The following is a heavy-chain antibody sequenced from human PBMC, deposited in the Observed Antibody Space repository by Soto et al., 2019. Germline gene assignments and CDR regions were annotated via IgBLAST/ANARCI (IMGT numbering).Heavy chain of an antibody. Sequence: SETLSLTCTVSGGSISSYYWSWIRQPPGKGLEWIGYIYYSGSTNYNPSLKSRVTISVDTSKNQFSLKLSSVTAADTAVYYCARAAYSSGWFEPNWFDPWGQGTLVTVSS. CDR1: GGSISSYY. CDR2: IYYSGST. D-gene: IGHD6-19*01. J-gene: IGHJ5*02. CDR3: ARAAYSSGWFEPNWFDP. V-gene: IGHV4-59*08.